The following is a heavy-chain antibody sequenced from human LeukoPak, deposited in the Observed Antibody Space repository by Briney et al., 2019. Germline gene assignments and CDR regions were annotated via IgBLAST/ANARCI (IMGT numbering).Heavy chain of an antibody. V-gene: IGHV4-59*01. CDR2: IYHSGSS. CDR3: ARASMGYSSSLYFDY. J-gene: IGHJ4*02. D-gene: IGHD6-13*01. Sequence: ETLSLTCTVSGGSISSYYWSWIRQPPGKGLEWIGYIYHSGSSNYNPSLKSRVTISVDTSKKQFSLKLSSVTAADTAVYYCARASMGYSSSLYFDYWGQGTLVTVSS. CDR1: GGSISSYY.